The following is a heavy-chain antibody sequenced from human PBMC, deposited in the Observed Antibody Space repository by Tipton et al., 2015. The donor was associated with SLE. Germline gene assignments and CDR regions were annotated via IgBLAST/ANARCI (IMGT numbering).Heavy chain of an antibody. CDR1: GDSISGGKYH. D-gene: IGHD2-21*01. V-gene: IGHV4-61*02. Sequence: LRLSCTVSGDSISGGKYHWSWVRQPPGKGLQWIGRVYPSGATDYNSSLKSRLSISVDTSKNHFSLRLTSVTAADTAIYFCARHVPSYCGGDCAHFDVWGQGTLVTVSS. CDR3: ARHVPSYCGGDCAHFDV. CDR2: VYPSGAT. J-gene: IGHJ4*02.